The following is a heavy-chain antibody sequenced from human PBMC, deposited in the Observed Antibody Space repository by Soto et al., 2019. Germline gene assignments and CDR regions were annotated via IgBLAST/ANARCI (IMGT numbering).Heavy chain of an antibody. CDR3: ARDRSKLSAAALDY. CDR2: IYHSGST. D-gene: IGHD6-13*01. J-gene: IGHJ4*02. Sequence: SETLSLTCAVSGGSISSSNWWSWVRQPPGKGLEWIGEIYHSGSTNYNPSLKSRVTMSVDKSKNQFSLKLSSVTAADTAVYYCARDRSKLSAAALDYWGQGSLVTVSS. CDR1: GGSISSSNW. V-gene: IGHV4-4*02.